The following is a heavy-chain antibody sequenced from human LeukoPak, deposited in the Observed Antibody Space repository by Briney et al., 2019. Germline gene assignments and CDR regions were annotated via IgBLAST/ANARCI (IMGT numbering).Heavy chain of an antibody. J-gene: IGHJ4*02. CDR2: IYYSGST. V-gene: IGHV4-59*01. CDR1: GGSISSYY. D-gene: IGHD1-1*01. CDR3: ARDRLEVLDYYFDY. Sequence: KPSETLSLTCTVSGGSISSYYWSWIRQPPGKGLEWIGYIYYSGSTNYSPSLQSRVTISLDMSKNQFSLQLRSVTAADTAVYYCARDRLEVLDYYFDYWGQGTLVTVSS.